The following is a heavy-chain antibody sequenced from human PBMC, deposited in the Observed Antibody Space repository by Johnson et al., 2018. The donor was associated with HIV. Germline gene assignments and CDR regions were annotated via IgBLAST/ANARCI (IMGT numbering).Heavy chain of an antibody. CDR3: ARGGVVHDGFDI. CDR2: MSYDGIKK. D-gene: IGHD2-8*01. J-gene: IGHJ3*02. V-gene: IGHV3-30*14. CDR1: GFTFNTYA. Sequence: QMLLVESGGGLVQPGGSLRLSCAASGFTFNTYAMHWVRQAPGKGLQWVALMSYDGIKKYYADSVKGRFTISRDRSKNTVSLQMNSLRVEDTAVYYCARGGVVHDGFDIRGLGTMVTVSS.